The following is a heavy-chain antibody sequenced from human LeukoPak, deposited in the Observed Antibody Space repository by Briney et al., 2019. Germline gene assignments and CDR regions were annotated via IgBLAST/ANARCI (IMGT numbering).Heavy chain of an antibody. D-gene: IGHD6-6*01. V-gene: IGHV1-18*01. CDR2: ISAYNGNT. J-gene: IGHJ4*02. CDR3: ARGYSSSSDFDY. CDR1: GYTFISYG. Sequence: ASVNVSCTASGYTFISYGISWVRQAPGQGLEWMGWISAYNGNTNYAQKLQGRVTMTTDTSTSTAYMELRSLRSDDTAVYYCARGYSSSSDFDYWGQGTLVTVSS.